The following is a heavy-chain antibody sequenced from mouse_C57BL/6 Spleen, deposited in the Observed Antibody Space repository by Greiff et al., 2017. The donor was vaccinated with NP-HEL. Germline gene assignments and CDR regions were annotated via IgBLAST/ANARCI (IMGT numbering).Heavy chain of an antibody. CDR1: GYTFTSYW. CDR2: IYPGSGST. D-gene: IGHD1-1*01. J-gene: IGHJ2*01. CDR3: ARRVYGRSYDGY. Sequence: VQLQQSGAELVKPGASVKMSCKASGYTFTSYWITWVKQRPGQGLEWIGDIYPGSGSTNYNEKFKSKATLTVDTSSSTAYMQLSSLTSEDSAVYYCARRVYGRSYDGYWGQGTTLTVSS. V-gene: IGHV1-55*01.